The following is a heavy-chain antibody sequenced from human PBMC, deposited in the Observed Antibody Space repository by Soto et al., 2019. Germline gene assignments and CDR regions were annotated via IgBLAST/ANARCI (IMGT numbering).Heavy chain of an antibody. CDR1: GFPFEEYA. CDR2: INWKSDKR. Sequence: EVRLVESGGGPAQPGGSLRLSCVASGFPFEEYAMNWVRQGPGKGLEWVSVINWKSDKRVYADSVRGRFTISRDNVKKSLFLQMDSLTTEDTALYYFVAKQGDSILWLGESFYWGQGTPVTVSS. J-gene: IGHJ4*02. D-gene: IGHD3-10*01. CDR3: VAKQGDSILWLGESFY. V-gene: IGHV3-9*01.